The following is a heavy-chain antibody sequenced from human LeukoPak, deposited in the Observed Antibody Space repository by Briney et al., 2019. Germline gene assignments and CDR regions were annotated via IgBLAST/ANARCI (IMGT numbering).Heavy chain of an antibody. V-gene: IGHV3-7*05. Sequence: GGSLRLSCAASGFTFSRNWMSWVRQAPGKGLEWVATIKHDGSEANYVASVKGRFTSSRDNANNLLFLQMNSLRADDTAVYYCARYVSALDYWGQGTLVTVSS. D-gene: IGHD3-10*02. CDR3: ARYVSALDY. J-gene: IGHJ4*02. CDR1: GFTFSRNW. CDR2: IKHDGSEA.